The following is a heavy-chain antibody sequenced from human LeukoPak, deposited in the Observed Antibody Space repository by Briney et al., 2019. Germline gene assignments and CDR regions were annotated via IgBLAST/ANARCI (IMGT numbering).Heavy chain of an antibody. D-gene: IGHD6-13*01. CDR3: ATSIATSGHFDY. CDR2: VNPDDSDT. J-gene: IGHJ4*02. CDR1: GYSFTSHW. Sequence: GESLKISCKGSGYSFTSHWIGWVRQMPGKGLEWMGIVNPDDSDTIYSPSFQGQVTISADKSISTAYLQWSSLKASDTAMYYCATSIATSGHFDYWGQGTLVTVSS. V-gene: IGHV5-51*01.